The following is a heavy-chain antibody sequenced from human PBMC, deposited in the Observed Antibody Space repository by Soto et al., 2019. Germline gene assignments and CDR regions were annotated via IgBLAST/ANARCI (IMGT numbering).Heavy chain of an antibody. D-gene: IGHD6-19*01. J-gene: IGHJ5*02. CDR2: INHSGST. Sequence: SETLSLTCAVYGGSFSGYYWSWIRQPPGKGLEWIGEINHSGSTNYNPSLKSRVTISVDTSKNQFSLKLSSVTAADTAVYYCARAAPLSSGYWFDPWGQGTLVTVSS. CDR1: GGSFSGYY. CDR3: ARAAPLSSGYWFDP. V-gene: IGHV4-34*01.